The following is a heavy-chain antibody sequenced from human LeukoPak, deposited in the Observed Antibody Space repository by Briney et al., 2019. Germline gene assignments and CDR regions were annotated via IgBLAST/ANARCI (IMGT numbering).Heavy chain of an antibody. V-gene: IGHV1-2*02. CDR3: ARAPPKSKATYFDY. J-gene: IGHJ4*02. CDR2: INPNSGGT. D-gene: IGHD5-12*01. CDR1: GYTFTGYY. Sequence: GASVKVSCKASGYTFTGYYMHRVRQAPGQGLEWMGWINPNSGGTNYAQKFQGRVTMTRDTSISTAYMELSRLRSDDTAVYYCARAPPKSKATYFDYWGQGTLVAVSS.